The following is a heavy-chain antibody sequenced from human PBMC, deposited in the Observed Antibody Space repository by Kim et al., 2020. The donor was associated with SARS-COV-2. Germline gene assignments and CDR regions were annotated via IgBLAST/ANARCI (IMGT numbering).Heavy chain of an antibody. J-gene: IGHJ3*02. CDR2: INHSGST. CDR3: ARGRVAGVIDAFDI. D-gene: IGHD3-10*01. V-gene: IGHV4-34*01. Sequence: SETLSLTCAVYGGSFSGYYWSWIRQPPGKGLEWIGEINHSGSTNYNPSLKSRVTISVDTSKNQFSLKLSSVTAADTAVYYCARGRVAGVIDAFDIWGQGT. CDR1: GGSFSGYY.